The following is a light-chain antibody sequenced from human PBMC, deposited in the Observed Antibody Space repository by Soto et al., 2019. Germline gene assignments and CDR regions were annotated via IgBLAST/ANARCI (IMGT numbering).Light chain of an antibody. CDR1: SGDVGSYNL. CDR3: CSYAGSSTLV. V-gene: IGLV2-23*01. CDR2: EGS. J-gene: IGLJ2*01. Sequence: QSALTQPASVSGSPGQSITISCTRTSGDVGSYNLVSWYQQHPGKAPKLMIYEGSKRPSGVSNRFSGSKSGNTASLTISGLQAEDEADYYCCSYAGSSTLVFGGGTQLTVL.